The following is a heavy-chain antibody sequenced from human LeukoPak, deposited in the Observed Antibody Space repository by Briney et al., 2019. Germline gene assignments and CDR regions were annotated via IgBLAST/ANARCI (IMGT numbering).Heavy chain of an antibody. CDR3: ARDHPAAGTSGAFDI. J-gene: IGHJ3*02. CDR1: GGSISSSSYY. Sequence: SETLSLTCTVSGGSISSSSYYWGWIRQPPGKGLEWIGTIYYSGSAYYNPSLKSRVTISVDTSKSQFSLKLSSVTAADTAVYYCARDHPAAGTSGAFDIWGQGTMVTVSS. D-gene: IGHD6-13*01. CDR2: IYYSGSA. V-gene: IGHV4-39*07.